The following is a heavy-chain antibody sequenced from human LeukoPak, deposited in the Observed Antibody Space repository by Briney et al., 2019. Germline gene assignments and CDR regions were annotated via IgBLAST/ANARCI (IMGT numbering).Heavy chain of an antibody. CDR3: AKSSSGGWYLLGDAFDI. CDR2: IWYDGSNK. Sequence: PGGSLRLSCAASGFIFSSYGMQWVRQAPGKGLEWVAVIWYDGSNKYYADSVKGRFTVSRDNSKNTLYLQMNSLRAEDTAVYYCAKSSSGGWYLLGDAFDIWGQGTMVTVFS. J-gene: IGHJ3*02. D-gene: IGHD6-19*01. CDR1: GFIFSSYG. V-gene: IGHV3-30*02.